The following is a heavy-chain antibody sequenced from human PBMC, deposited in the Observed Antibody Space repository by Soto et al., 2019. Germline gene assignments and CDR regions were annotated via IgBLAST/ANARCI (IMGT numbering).Heavy chain of an antibody. V-gene: IGHV1-3*01. D-gene: IGHD2-8*01. Sequence: ASVKVSCKASGYTFTSYAMHWVRQAPGQRLEWMGWINAGNGNTKYSQKFQGRVTITRDTSASTAYMELSSLRSEDTAVYYCARYLWLKYWFDPWGQGTLVTVSS. CDR1: GYTFTSYA. J-gene: IGHJ5*02. CDR3: ARYLWLKYWFDP. CDR2: INAGNGNT.